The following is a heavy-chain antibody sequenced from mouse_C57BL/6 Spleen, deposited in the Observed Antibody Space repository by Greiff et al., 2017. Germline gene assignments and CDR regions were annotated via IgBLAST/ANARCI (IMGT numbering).Heavy chain of an antibody. CDR1: GFTFSDYY. J-gene: IGHJ2*01. CDR2: INYDGSST. Sequence: EVQLVESEGGLVQPGSSMKLSCTASGFTFSDYYMAWVRQVPEKGLEWVANINYDGSSTYYLDSLKSRFIISRDNAKNILYLQMSSLKSEDTATYYCARDQGYYFDDWGKGTTLTVSS. D-gene: IGHD3-3*01. CDR3: ARDQGYYFDD. V-gene: IGHV5-16*01.